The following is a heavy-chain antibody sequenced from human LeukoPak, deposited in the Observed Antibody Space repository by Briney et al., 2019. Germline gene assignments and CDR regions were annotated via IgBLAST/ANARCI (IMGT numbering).Heavy chain of an antibody. V-gene: IGHV1-2*02. CDR3: ARVSTSGYRDWLDP. Sequence: ASVKVSCKASGYTFADYYIHWVRQAPGQGLEWMGWIYPKRGSTNSAQKFQGRTTMTRHTSSSTAYMELSRLKFDNTAVYYYARVSTSGYRDWLDPWGQGTLVTVSS. J-gene: IGHJ5*02. CDR2: IYPKRGST. D-gene: IGHD3-9*01. CDR1: GYTFADYY.